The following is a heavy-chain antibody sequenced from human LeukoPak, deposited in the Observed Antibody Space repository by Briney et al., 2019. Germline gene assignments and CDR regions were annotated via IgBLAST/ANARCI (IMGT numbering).Heavy chain of an antibody. V-gene: IGHV3-11*04. CDR1: GFTFSDYY. CDR2: ISSRGHLI. CDR3: ARDGSGWFFDY. Sequence: MTGGSLRLSCAASGFTFSDYYMSWIRQAPGKGLEWVSYISSRGHLIHYADSVKGRFTISRDNAKNSLYLQMNSLRADDTAVYYCARDGSGWFFDYWGQGTQVTVSS. J-gene: IGHJ4*02. D-gene: IGHD6-19*01.